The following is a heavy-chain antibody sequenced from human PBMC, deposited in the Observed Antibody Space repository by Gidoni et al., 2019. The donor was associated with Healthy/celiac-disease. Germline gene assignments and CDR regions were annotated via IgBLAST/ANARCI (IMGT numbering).Heavy chain of an antibody. Sequence: QVQLVESGGVLVKPGASLSLSCAASGFTFSAYYRSWIRQAPGKGLEWVSYISSSSSYTNYADSVKGRFTISRDNAKNSLYLQMNSLRAEDTAVYYCARQYYGSGSYYGNWFDPWGQGTLVTVSS. CDR1: GFTFSAYY. J-gene: IGHJ5*02. V-gene: IGHV3-11*06. CDR2: ISSSSSYT. CDR3: ARQYYGSGSYYGNWFDP. D-gene: IGHD3-10*01.